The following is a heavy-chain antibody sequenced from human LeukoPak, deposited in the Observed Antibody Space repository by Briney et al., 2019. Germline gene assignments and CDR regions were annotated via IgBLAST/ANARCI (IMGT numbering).Heavy chain of an antibody. Sequence: QSGGSLRLSCAASGFTFSSYAMHWVRQAPGKGLEYVSAISSNGGSTYYANSVKGRFTISRDNSKNTLYLQMGSLRAEDMAVYYCARARERDFRQAFDYWGQGTLVTVSS. CDR3: ARARERDFRQAFDY. D-gene: IGHD3-3*01. CDR1: GFTFSSYA. V-gene: IGHV3-64*01. CDR2: ISSNGGST. J-gene: IGHJ4*02.